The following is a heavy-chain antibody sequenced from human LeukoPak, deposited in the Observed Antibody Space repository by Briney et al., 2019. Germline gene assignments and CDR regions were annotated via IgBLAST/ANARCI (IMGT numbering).Heavy chain of an antibody. J-gene: IGHJ6*03. CDR1: GFTFSTYA. Sequence: QTGGSLRLSCAASGFTFSTYAMHWVRQAPGKGLEWVAVISYDGSNKYYADSVKGRFTISRDNSKNTLYLQMNSLRAEDTAIYYCAKDGLGGFGDYMDVWGKGTTVTISS. CDR2: ISYDGSNK. CDR3: AKDGLGGFGDYMDV. D-gene: IGHD3-10*01. V-gene: IGHV3-30*04.